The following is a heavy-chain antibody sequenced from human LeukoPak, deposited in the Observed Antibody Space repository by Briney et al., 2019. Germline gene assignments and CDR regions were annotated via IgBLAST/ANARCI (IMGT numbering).Heavy chain of an antibody. J-gene: IGHJ4*02. V-gene: IGHV3-30*02. D-gene: IGHD1-14*01. CDR2: IRYDGSNK. CDR3: AKGQTTGY. Sequence: GGSLRLSCAASGFTFSNYEINWVRQAPGRGLEWVAFIRYDGSNKYYADSVKGRFTISRDNSKNTLYLQMNSLRAEDTAVYYCAKGQTTGYWGQGTLVTVSS. CDR1: GFTFSNYE.